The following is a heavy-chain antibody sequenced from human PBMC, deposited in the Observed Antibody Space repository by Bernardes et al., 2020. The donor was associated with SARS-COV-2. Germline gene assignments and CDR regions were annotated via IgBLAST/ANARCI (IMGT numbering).Heavy chain of an antibody. D-gene: IGHD3-22*01. CDR3: VQEWPHGNYYLSGIFDS. CDR1: GASINSGNYY. CDR2: VSTRGNP. Sequence: SETLSLTCTVSGASINSGNYYWSWVRQPAEKGLEWIGRVSTRGNPNYNPSLQSRVTISIDSSKSQFSLSLTSATATDTAVYYCVQEWPHGNYYLSGIFDSWGQGALVTVSS. V-gene: IGHV4-61*02. J-gene: IGHJ4*02.